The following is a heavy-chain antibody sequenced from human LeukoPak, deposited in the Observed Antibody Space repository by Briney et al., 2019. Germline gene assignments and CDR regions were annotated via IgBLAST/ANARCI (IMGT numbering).Heavy chain of an antibody. CDR3: AKTPPWGWYFDY. Sequence: GGSLRLSCAASGFTFSNAWMSWVRQAPGKGLEWVGRIKSKTDGGTTDYAAPVKGRFTISRDDSKNTLYLQMNSLRAEDTAVYYCAKTPPWGWYFDYWGQGTLVTVSS. V-gene: IGHV3-15*01. J-gene: IGHJ4*02. CDR2: IKSKTDGGTT. D-gene: IGHD7-27*01. CDR1: GFTFSNAW.